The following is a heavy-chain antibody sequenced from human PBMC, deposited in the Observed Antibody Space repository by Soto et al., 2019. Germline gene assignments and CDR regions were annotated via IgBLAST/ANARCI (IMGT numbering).Heavy chain of an antibody. CDR2: ISGDNGNT. V-gene: IGHV1-18*01. D-gene: IGHD6-19*01. Sequence: QVQLVQSGAEVKKPGASVTVSCKTSGYTFSNYGINWVRQAPGQGLEWMSWISGDNGNTNYAPTVQDRVTMSTDTSTGTVYMELRSLKSDDTAVYYCSRFIMVGGWFDPNYYHGMDVWGQGTTVTVSS. CDR3: SRFIMVGGWFDPNYYHGMDV. CDR1: GYTFSNYG. J-gene: IGHJ6*02.